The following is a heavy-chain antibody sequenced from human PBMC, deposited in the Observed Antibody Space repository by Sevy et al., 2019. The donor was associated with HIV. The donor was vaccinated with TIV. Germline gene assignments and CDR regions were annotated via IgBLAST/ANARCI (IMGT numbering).Heavy chain of an antibody. D-gene: IGHD3-10*01. V-gene: IGHV3-21*01. CDR2: ISFSNNYI. CDR1: GFTFSTYT. Sequence: GGSLRLSCAASGFTFSTYTMNWVRQAPGKGLEWVSSISFSNNYIYYTDSVKGRFTISRDNSKNSVYLEMNSLRAEDTDVYYCAGPSGSGSWEAFDLWGQGTLVTVSS. J-gene: IGHJ3*01. CDR3: AGPSGSGSWEAFDL.